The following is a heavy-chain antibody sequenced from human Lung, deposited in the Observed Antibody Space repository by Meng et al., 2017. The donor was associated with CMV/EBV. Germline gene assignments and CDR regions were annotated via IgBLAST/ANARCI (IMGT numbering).Heavy chain of an antibody. J-gene: IGHJ3*02. CDR3: ARDGRYCTNGVCSHDAFDI. Sequence: GSLRLXCTVYGYSISSGYYWCWIRQPPGKGLEWIGSIYHSGSTNYNPSVKSRVTISVDTSKNQFSLKLTSVTAADTAVYYCARDGRYCTNGVCSHDAFDIXGQGXMVTVSS. CDR2: IYHSGST. CDR1: GYSISSGYY. D-gene: IGHD2-8*01. V-gene: IGHV4-38-2*02.